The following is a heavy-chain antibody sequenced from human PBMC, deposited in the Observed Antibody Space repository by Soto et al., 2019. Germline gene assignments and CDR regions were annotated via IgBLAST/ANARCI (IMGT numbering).Heavy chain of an antibody. CDR1: GFTFSSYG. CDR2: ISYDGSNK. J-gene: IGHJ5*02. V-gene: IGHV3-30*18. Sequence: VQLVESGGGVVQPGRSLRLSCAASGFTFSSYGMHWVRQAPGKGLEWVAVISYDGSNKYYADSVKGRFTISRDNSKNTLYLQMNSLRAEDTAVYYCAKEIQDYYGSGSLVFASWGQGTLVTVSS. D-gene: IGHD3-10*01. CDR3: AKEIQDYYGSGSLVFAS.